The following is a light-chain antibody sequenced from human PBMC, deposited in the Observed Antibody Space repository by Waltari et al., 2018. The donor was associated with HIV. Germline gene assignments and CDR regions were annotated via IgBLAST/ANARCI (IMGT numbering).Light chain of an antibody. CDR1: QAIDSSH. V-gene: IGKV3-20*01. CDR3: QQFDMLPET. CDR2: GGS. J-gene: IGKJ1*01. Sequence: EIVLTKSPRTLSLSPGDGGTIFCRASQAIDSSHLAWYQHKVGQSPRLLIYGGSDRATDVPDRFSGSVSGTEFTLTIARVEPEDFAVYYCQQFDMLPETYGQGTKVE.